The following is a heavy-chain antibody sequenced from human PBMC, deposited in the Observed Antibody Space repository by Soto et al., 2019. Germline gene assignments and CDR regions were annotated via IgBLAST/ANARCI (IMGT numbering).Heavy chain of an antibody. Sequence: PSGTLCLTGAVSGGAFTSNNWWTWVRQPPGQGLEWIGEIYRTGSTNYNPSLKSRVTISLDKSENQFSLEVTSLTAADTAVYYCASRDPGTSVDYWGQGTLVTVSS. V-gene: IGHV4-4*02. CDR3: ASRDPGTSVDY. CDR1: GGAFTSNNW. J-gene: IGHJ4*02. CDR2: IYRTGST. D-gene: IGHD1-7*01.